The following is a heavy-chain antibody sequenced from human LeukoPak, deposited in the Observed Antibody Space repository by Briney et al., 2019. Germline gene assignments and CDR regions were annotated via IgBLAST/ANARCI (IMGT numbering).Heavy chain of an antibody. CDR3: ARLKVKYCSGGSCFHYYGMDV. Sequence: PGGSLRLSCAASGFTFSDYYMSWIRQAPGKGLEWVSYISSSGSTIYYADSVKGRFTISRDNAKNSLYLQMNSLRAEDTAVYNCARLKVKYCSGGSCFHYYGMDVWGQGTTVTVSS. CDR1: GFTFSDYY. D-gene: IGHD2-15*01. V-gene: IGHV3-11*01. J-gene: IGHJ6*02. CDR2: ISSSGSTI.